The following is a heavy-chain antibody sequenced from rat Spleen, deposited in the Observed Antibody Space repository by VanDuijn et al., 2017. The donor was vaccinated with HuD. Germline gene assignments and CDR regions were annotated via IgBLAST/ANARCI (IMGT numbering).Heavy chain of an antibody. V-gene: IGHV5-25*01. D-gene: IGHD1-11*01. CDR3: ARLRALDYLMNA. Sequence: EVQLVESGGGLVQPGRSMKLSCAASGFTFSNYDMAWVRQAPTKGLEWVASIHYADSTTYYRDSVKGRFTVSRDDAKSTLYLQMDSLRSEDTATYYCARLRALDYLMNAWGQGASVTVSS. CDR2: IHYADSTT. CDR1: GFTFSNYD. J-gene: IGHJ4*01.